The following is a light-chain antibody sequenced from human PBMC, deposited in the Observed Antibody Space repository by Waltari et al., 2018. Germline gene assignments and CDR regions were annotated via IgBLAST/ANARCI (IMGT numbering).Light chain of an antibody. Sequence: QSVLTQPPSLSAAPGQTVTIPCPGTSPNIGNNPVAWYQQLPGAAPKLLIYDNNKRPSGIPDRFSASKSDTSATLGITGLQTGDEADYYCGTWDTGLSVWMLGGGTKLTVL. J-gene: IGLJ3*02. CDR2: DNN. V-gene: IGLV1-51*01. CDR3: GTWDTGLSVWM. CDR1: SPNIGNNP.